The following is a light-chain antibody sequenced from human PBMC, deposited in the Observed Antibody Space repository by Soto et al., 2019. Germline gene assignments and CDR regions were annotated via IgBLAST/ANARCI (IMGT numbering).Light chain of an antibody. Sequence: IQLTQSPSSLSASVGDRVTITFRASQSISSYLNWYQQKPGKAPKLLIYDAYSLESGTPSRFSGRRSGTEFTLTIASVQPEDFATYYCQQYSSYSPLTFGGGTKVDIK. CDR3: QQYSSYSPLT. CDR1: QSISSY. V-gene: IGKV1-5*01. J-gene: IGKJ4*01. CDR2: DAY.